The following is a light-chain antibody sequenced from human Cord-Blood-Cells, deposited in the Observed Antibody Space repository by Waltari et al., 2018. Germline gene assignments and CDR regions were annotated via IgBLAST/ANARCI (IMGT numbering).Light chain of an antibody. CDR3: QQYNSYSGT. J-gene: IGKJ1*01. Sequence: DIQMTQSPSTLSASVGDRVTITCRASQSISSWLAWYQPKPGKAPKLLSYKASSLESGVPSRFSGSGSWTEFTLTISSLQPDDFATYYCQQYNSYSGTFGQGTKVEIK. CDR1: QSISSW. CDR2: KAS. V-gene: IGKV1-5*03.